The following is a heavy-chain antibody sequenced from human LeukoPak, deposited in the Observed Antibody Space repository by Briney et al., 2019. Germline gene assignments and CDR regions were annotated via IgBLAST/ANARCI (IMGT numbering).Heavy chain of an antibody. CDR1: GFAFSSYA. D-gene: IGHD2-2*01. Sequence: GGSLRLSCAASGFAFSSYAMHWVRQGPGKGLEWVALVSYDGGSKYYADSVKGRITISRDNSKNTLHLQMNSLRTEDTAVYYCARGEGYCSSTSCYDYWGQGTLVTVSS. V-gene: IGHV3-30-3*01. CDR3: ARGEGYCSSTSCYDY. J-gene: IGHJ4*02. CDR2: VSYDGGSK.